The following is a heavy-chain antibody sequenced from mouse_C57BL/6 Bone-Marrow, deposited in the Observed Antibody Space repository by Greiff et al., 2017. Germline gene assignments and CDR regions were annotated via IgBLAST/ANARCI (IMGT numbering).Heavy chain of an antibody. D-gene: IGHD2-5*01. J-gene: IGHJ4*01. CDR1: GFSLTSYG. V-gene: IGHV2-2*01. Sequence: VQVVESGPGLVQPSQSLSITCTVSGFSLTSYGVHWVRQSPGKGLEWLGVIWSGGSTDYNAAFISRLSISKDNSKSQVFFKMNSLQTDDTAIYYCASFIVTCAMDYWGQGTSVTVSS. CDR3: ASFIVTCAMDY. CDR2: IWSGGST.